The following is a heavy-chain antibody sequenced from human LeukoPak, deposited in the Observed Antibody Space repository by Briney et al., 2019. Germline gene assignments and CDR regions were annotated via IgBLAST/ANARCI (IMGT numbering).Heavy chain of an antibody. CDR3: AKDLHNYGLDV. J-gene: IGHJ6*02. Sequence: GGSLRLSCAASGFDVSTMWMIWVRQAPGKGLEWISVLASDDRTHYADSVKGRFSISRDNLKNTIYLQMSSLRVEDTVLYYCAKDLHNYGLDVWGQGTTVTVSS. V-gene: IGHV3-66*02. CDR2: LASDDRT. CDR1: GFDVSTMW.